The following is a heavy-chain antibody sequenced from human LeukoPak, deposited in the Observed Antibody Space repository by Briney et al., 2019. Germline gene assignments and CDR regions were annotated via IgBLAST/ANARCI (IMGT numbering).Heavy chain of an antibody. V-gene: IGHV3-48*02. Sequence: GGSLRLSCAASGFTFNNYAMSWVRQAPGKGLEWVSYTGSGSTTTYYADSVKGRFTVSREDAKNSLYLQMNSLRDEDTSVYYCARDTRNWAEYWGRGTLVTVSS. J-gene: IGHJ4*02. CDR1: GFTFNNYA. D-gene: IGHD2/OR15-2a*01. CDR3: ARDTRNWAEY. CDR2: TGSGSTTT.